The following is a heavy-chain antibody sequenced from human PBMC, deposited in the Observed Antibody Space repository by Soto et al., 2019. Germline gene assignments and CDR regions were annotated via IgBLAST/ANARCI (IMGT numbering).Heavy chain of an antibody. CDR1: GFTVSSNY. CDR3: ASPYDSSGYYPQLGY. CDR2: IYSGGST. J-gene: IGHJ4*02. Sequence: EVQLVESGGGLIQPGGSLRLSCAASGFTVSSNYMSWVRQAPGKGLEWVSVIYSGGSTYYADSVKGRFTISRDNSKNTLYLQMNSLRAEDTAVYYCASPYDSSGYYPQLGYWGQGTLVTVSS. D-gene: IGHD3-22*01. V-gene: IGHV3-53*01.